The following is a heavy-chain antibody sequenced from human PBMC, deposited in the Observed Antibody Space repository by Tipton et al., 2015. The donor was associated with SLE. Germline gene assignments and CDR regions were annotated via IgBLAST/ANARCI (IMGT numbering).Heavy chain of an antibody. Sequence: TLSLTCTVSGGSISSGSYYWSWIRQPAGKGLEWIGYIYTSGSTNYNPSLKSRVTISVDTSKNQFSLKLSSVAAADTAVYYCARRTRIAARSPFDYWGQGTLVTVSS. J-gene: IGHJ4*02. CDR3: ARRTRIAARSPFDY. CDR1: GGSISSGSYY. V-gene: IGHV4-61*09. CDR2: IYTSGST. D-gene: IGHD6-6*01.